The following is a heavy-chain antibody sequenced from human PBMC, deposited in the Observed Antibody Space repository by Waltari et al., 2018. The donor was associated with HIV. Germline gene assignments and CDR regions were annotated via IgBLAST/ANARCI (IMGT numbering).Heavy chain of an antibody. J-gene: IGHJ6*02. CDR1: GYTFTGYY. V-gene: IGHV1-2*02. Sequence: QVQLVQSGAEVKKPGASVKVSCKASGYTFTGYYMHWVRQAPGQGLEWRGWINPNRGGTNYAQKFQGRVTMTRDTSISTAYMELSRLKSDDTAVYYCAREGATPYYYYGMDVWGQGTTVTVSS. D-gene: IGHD1-26*01. CDR2: INPNRGGT. CDR3: AREGATPYYYYGMDV.